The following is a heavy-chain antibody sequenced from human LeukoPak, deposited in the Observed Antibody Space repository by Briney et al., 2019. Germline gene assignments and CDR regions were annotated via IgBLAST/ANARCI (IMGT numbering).Heavy chain of an antibody. V-gene: IGHV4-34*01. CDR2: INHSGST. CDR1: GGSFSGYY. CDR3: ARAGYDFWSGYSGGAPNWFDP. Sequence: ASETLSLTCAVYGGSFSGYYWSWIRQPPGKGLEWIGEINHSGSTNYNPSLKSRVSISVDTSKNQFSLKLSSVTAADTAVYYCARAGYDFWSGYSGGAPNWFDPWGQGALVTVSS. D-gene: IGHD3-3*01. J-gene: IGHJ5*02.